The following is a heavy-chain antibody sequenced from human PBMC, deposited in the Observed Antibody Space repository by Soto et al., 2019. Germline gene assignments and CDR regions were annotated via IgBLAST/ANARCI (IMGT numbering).Heavy chain of an antibody. J-gene: IGHJ4*02. CDR1: GYTFTGYY. V-gene: IGHV1-2*04. CDR3: ARYHLHTDYYGSGGFDY. Sequence: ASLKVSCKASGYTFTGYYMHWVRQAPGQGLEWMGWINPNSGGTNYAQKFQGWVTMTRDTSISTAYMELSRLRSDDTAVYYCARYHLHTDYYGSGGFDYWGQGTLVNVS. D-gene: IGHD3-10*01. CDR2: INPNSGGT.